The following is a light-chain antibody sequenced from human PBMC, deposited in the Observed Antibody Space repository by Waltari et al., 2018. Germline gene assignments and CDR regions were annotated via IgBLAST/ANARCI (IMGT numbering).Light chain of an antibody. Sequence: QSVLTQPPSVSGTPGQRVTISCSGSTSNIGAGHDVHWYQHLPGTAPKPLIYGNTNRPSGVPDRFSGSKSGTSASLAITGLQADDEADYFCQSFDNMLSGGVVFGGGTKLAVL. CDR1: TSNIGAGHD. J-gene: IGLJ2*01. CDR3: QSFDNMLSGGVV. CDR2: GNT. V-gene: IGLV1-40*01.